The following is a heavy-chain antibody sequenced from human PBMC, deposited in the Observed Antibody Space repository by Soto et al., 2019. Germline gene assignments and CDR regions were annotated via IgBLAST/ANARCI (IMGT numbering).Heavy chain of an antibody. CDR2: VYYSGST. CDR1: GGSISSSNYY. J-gene: IGHJ4*02. V-gene: IGHV4-39*01. D-gene: IGHD2-21*01. CDR3: ARHKGHIVSPGPIDC. Sequence: NPSETLSLTCTVSGGSISSSNYYWGWIRQPPGKGLEWIGNVYYSGSTYYNPSLTSRVTISVDTSKSQFSLNLSSVTAADTARYYCARHKGHIVSPGPIDCWGQGALVTVSS.